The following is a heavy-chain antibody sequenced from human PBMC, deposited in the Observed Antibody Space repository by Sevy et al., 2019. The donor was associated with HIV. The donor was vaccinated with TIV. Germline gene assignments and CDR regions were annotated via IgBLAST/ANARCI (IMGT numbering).Heavy chain of an antibody. CDR1: GGSISSSSYY. V-gene: IGHV4-39*01. Sequence: SETLSLTCTVSGGSISSSSYYWGWIRQPPGKGREWIGSIYYSGSTYYNPSLKSRVTISVDTSKNQFSLRLSSVTAADTAVYYCASRYYDVDYWGQGTLVTVSS. D-gene: IGHD3-16*01. J-gene: IGHJ4*02. CDR2: IYYSGST. CDR3: ASRYYDVDY.